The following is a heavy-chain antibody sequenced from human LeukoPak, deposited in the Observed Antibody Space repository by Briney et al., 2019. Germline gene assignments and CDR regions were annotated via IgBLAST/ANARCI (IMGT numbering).Heavy chain of an antibody. Sequence: GGSLRLSCAASGFTFSNYGMHWVRQAPGKGLEWVSSISSSSSYIYYADSVKGRFTISRDNAKNSLYLQMNSLRAEDTAVYYCARDGSGSYFRDYYYMDVWGKGTTVTVSS. D-gene: IGHD1-26*01. J-gene: IGHJ6*03. V-gene: IGHV3-21*01. CDR1: GFTFSNYG. CDR3: ARDGSGSYFRDYYYMDV. CDR2: ISSSSSYI.